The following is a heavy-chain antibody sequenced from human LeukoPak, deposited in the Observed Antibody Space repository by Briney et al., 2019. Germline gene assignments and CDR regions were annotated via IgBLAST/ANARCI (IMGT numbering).Heavy chain of an antibody. Sequence: SETLSLTCAIYGGSFSGYFWSWFRQPPGKGLEWIGEINRSGSTNYNSSLSLKSRVTISVDTSKNQFSLKLSSVTAADTAVYYCARASGYSTIRGYYYYMDVWGKGTTVTVSS. V-gene: IGHV4-34*01. D-gene: IGHD5-18*01. CDR3: ARASGYSTIRGYYYYMDV. CDR1: GGSFSGYF. CDR2: INRSGST. J-gene: IGHJ6*03.